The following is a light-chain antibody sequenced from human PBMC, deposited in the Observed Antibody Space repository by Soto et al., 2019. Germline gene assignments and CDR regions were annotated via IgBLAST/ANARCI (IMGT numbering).Light chain of an antibody. Sequence: DIQMTQSPSTLSASVGDRVTITCRASQSISSWLAWYQQKPGKAPNLLIYDASSLKSGVPSRFSDSGSATEFTLTISSLQPDDSATYYCQQYNSYSNTFGQGTKLEIK. J-gene: IGKJ2*01. CDR3: QQYNSYSNT. CDR2: DAS. V-gene: IGKV1-5*01. CDR1: QSISSW.